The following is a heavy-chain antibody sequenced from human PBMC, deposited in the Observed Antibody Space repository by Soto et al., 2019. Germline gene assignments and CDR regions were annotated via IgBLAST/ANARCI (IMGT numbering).Heavy chain of an antibody. V-gene: IGHV1-18*01. J-gene: IGHJ4*02. D-gene: IGHD4-4*01. Sequence: QVQLVQSGAEVKKPGASVKVSCKASGYTFTSYGISWVRQAPGQGLEWMGWISAYNGNTNYAQKLQGRVTMTTDTPPSTAKREVRSLRSDDRAVYYCARHNYSATFAYGGKGPLVTVSS. CDR3: ARHNYSATFAY. CDR2: ISAYNGNT. CDR1: GYTFTSYG.